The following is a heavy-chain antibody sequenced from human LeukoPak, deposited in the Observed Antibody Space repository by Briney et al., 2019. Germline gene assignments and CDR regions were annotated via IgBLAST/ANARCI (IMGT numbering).Heavy chain of an antibody. J-gene: IGHJ4*02. CDR3: ARGPISSDTAMARGYFDY. V-gene: IGHV1-69*06. D-gene: IGHD5-18*01. CDR2: IIPIFGTA. Sequence: GSSVKVSCKASGGTFSSYAISWVRQAPGQGLEWMGGIIPIFGTANYAQKFQGRVTITADKSTSTAYMELSSLRSEDKAVYYCARGPISSDTAMARGYFDYWGQGTLVTVSS. CDR1: GGTFSSYA.